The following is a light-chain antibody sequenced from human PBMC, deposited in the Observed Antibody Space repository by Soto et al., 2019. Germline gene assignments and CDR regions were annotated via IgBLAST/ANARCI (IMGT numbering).Light chain of an antibody. Sequence: QSALTQPRSVSGSPGQSVTISCTGTRNDVGGYNYVSWYQQHPGKAPKLMIYXXTTRXSXXPDXFXGSKSGSTASLTISGLQAEDXADYYCCSYAGSYIFVFGTGTKLTVL. CDR2: XXT. CDR3: CSYAGSYIFV. V-gene: IGLV2-11*01. J-gene: IGLJ1*01. CDR1: RNDVGGYNY.